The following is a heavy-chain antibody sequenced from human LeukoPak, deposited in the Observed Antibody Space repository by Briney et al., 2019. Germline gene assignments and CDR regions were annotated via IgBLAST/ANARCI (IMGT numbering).Heavy chain of an antibody. Sequence: GGSLRLSCAASGFTFSGYAMSWVRQAPGKGLEWVSGISGRGDNTYYADSVKGRCTISRDNSKNTLRLQMNSLRDEDTAVYYCAKRVQGNTGPFHCWGQGTLASVSS. CDR3: AKRVQGNTGPFHC. D-gene: IGHD4-23*01. CDR1: GFTFSGYA. V-gene: IGHV3-23*01. J-gene: IGHJ4*02. CDR2: ISGRGDNT.